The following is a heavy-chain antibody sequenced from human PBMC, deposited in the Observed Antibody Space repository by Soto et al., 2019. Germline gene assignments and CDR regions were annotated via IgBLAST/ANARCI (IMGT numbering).Heavy chain of an antibody. Sequence: QVQLQQWGAGLLKPSETLSLTCAVYGGSFSGYYWSWIRQPPGEGLEWIGEINHSGSTNYNPSLKRRVTLSVDTSKNQFSLKLSSVTAADTAVYYCARGVYCSSTSCYWGMDVWGQGTTVTVSS. CDR3: ARGVYCSSTSCYWGMDV. CDR2: INHSGST. D-gene: IGHD2-2*01. V-gene: IGHV4-34*01. CDR1: GGSFSGYY. J-gene: IGHJ6*02.